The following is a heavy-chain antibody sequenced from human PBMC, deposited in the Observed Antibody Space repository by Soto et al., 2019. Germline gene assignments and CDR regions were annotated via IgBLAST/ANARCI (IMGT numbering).Heavy chain of an antibody. Sequence: QVQLVQSGAEVKKPGSSVKVSCKASGGTFSSYAISWVRQAPGQGLEWMGGIIPIFGTANYAKKFQGRVTITADESTSKAYMELSSLRSEDTAVYYCARAPSHTWEPSDYYYGMDVWGQGTTVTVSS. J-gene: IGHJ6*02. D-gene: IGHD1-26*01. CDR2: IIPIFGTA. CDR1: GGTFSSYA. V-gene: IGHV1-69*01. CDR3: ARAPSHTWEPSDYYYGMDV.